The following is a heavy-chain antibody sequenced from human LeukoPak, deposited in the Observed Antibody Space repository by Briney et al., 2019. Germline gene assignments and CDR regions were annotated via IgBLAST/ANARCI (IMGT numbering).Heavy chain of an antibody. Sequence: PSETLSLTCAVYVGSFSGYYWNWIRQPPGKELEWIGEINHSGTTNYNPSLKSRVTISVDTSKNQFSLKLSSVTAADTAVYYCARGRILGYRSFDYWGQGTLVTVSS. D-gene: IGHD5-18*01. V-gene: IGHV4-34*01. J-gene: IGHJ4*02. CDR3: ARGRILGYRSFDY. CDR1: VGSFSGYY. CDR2: INHSGTT.